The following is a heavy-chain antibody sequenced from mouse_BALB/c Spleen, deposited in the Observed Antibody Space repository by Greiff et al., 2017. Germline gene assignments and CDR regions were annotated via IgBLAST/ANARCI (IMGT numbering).Heavy chain of an antibody. CDR3: ARSGDYLAWFAY. CDR1: GYTFTNYW. D-gene: IGHD2-13*01. J-gene: IGHJ3*01. CDR2: IYPGGGYT. V-gene: IGHV1-63*02. Sequence: QVQLQQSGAELVRPGTSVKISCKASGYTFTNYWLGWVKQRPGHGLEWIGDIYPGGGYTNYNEKFKGKATLTADTSSSTAYMQLSSLTSEDSAVYFCARSGDYLAWFAYWGQGTLVTVSA.